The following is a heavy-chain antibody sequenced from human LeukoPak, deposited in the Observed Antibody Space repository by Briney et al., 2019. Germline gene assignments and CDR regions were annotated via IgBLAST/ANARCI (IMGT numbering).Heavy chain of an antibody. CDR2: INHSGST. V-gene: IGHV4-34*01. D-gene: IGHD3-16*01. J-gene: IGHJ4*02. CDR3: ARGGQGAFHNHYLDY. Sequence: RPSETLSLTCAVYGGSFSGYYWSWIRQPPGKGLEWIGEINHSGSTNYNPSLKSRVTISVDTSKNQFSLKLSSVTAADTAVYYCARGGQGAFHNHYLDYWGQGTLVTVSS. CDR1: GGSFSGYY.